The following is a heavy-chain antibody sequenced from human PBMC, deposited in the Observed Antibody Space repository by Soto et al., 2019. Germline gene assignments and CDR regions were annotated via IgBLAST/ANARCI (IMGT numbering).Heavy chain of an antibody. D-gene: IGHD6-19*01. V-gene: IGHV1-18*01. J-gene: IGHJ6*02. Sequence: TSVKVSCKDSGYTLTSYGISWVRQAPGQGLEWMGWTSAYNGNTNYAQKLQGRVTMTTDTSTSTAYMELRSLRSDDTAVYYCARRQWLVGGYYYGMDVWGQGTTVTVSS. CDR1: GYTLTSYG. CDR2: TSAYNGNT. CDR3: ARRQWLVGGYYYGMDV.